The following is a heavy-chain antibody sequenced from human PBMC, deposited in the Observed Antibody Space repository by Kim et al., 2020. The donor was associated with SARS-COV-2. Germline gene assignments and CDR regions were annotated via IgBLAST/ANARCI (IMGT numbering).Heavy chain of an antibody. V-gene: IGHV1-18*01. CDR1: GYTFTSYG. J-gene: IGHJ4*02. D-gene: IGHD3-9*01. Sequence: ASVKVSCKASGYTFTSYGISWVRQAPGQGLEWMGWISAYNGNTNYAQKLQGRVTMTTDTSTSTAYMELRSLRSDDTAVYYCARVGGPYYDILTGYYNVMGYWDQGTLVTVSS. CDR2: ISAYNGNT. CDR3: ARVGGPYYDILTGYYNVMGY.